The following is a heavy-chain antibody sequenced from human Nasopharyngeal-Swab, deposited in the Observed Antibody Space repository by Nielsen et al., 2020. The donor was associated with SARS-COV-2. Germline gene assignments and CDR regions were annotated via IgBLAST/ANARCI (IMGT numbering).Heavy chain of an antibody. J-gene: IGHJ4*02. CDR3: ARQDSSAYYYVFNY. V-gene: IGHV3-30*02. Sequence: GGSLKLCCATSGFTFSSDAMNWVRQAPGKGLEWVAFIRYDGSDYYYADSVEGRFTISRDNSKNTLYLQLNSLRAEDTAVYYCARQDSSAYYYVFNYWGQGTLVTVSS. D-gene: IGHD3-22*01. CDR2: IRYDGSDY. CDR1: GFTFSSDA.